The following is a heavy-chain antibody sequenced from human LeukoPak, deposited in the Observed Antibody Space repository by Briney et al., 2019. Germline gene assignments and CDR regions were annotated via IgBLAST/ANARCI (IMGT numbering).Heavy chain of an antibody. CDR2: IFSTGT. CDR1: GGSISYTNYY. CDR3: ARLYSGSYYFDY. D-gene: IGHD1-26*01. V-gene: IGHV4-39*01. J-gene: IGHJ4*02. Sequence: PSETLSLTCTVSGGSISYTNYYWGWIRPPPGKGLEWIGTIFSTGTYYNPSLKSRATISVDTSKDQFSLTLSSVTAADTAVYYCARLYSGSYYFDYWGQGILVTVSS.